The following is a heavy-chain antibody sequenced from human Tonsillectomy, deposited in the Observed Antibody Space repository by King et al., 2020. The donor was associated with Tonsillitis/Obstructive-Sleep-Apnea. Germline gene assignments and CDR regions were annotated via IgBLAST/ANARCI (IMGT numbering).Heavy chain of an antibody. J-gene: IGHJ6*02. CDR2: IYYSGST. D-gene: IGHD6-13*01. Sequence: QMQLQESGPGLVKPSETLSLTCTVSGGSISSYYWSWIRQPPGKGLEWIGSIYYSGSTNYNPSLQSRVTISVDTSKNQFSLKLSSVTAANTAVYYCARGRSSSWVHDYYGMDAWGQGTTVTVSS. CDR1: GGSISSYY. CDR3: ARGRSSSWVHDYYGMDA. V-gene: IGHV4-59*01.